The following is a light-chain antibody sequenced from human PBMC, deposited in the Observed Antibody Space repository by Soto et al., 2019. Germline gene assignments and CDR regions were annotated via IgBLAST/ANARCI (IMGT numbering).Light chain of an antibody. J-gene: IGKJ1*01. Sequence: VLTPSPATLSLSPGDRATLPCRTSLSVSVYLDWYQQKPGQAPRLLIYGASSRATGIPDRFSSSGSGTDFSLIISRLEPEDFAVYFCQQYGASPWTFGQGTKVDIK. CDR1: LSVSVY. CDR3: QQYGASPWT. V-gene: IGKV3-20*01. CDR2: GAS.